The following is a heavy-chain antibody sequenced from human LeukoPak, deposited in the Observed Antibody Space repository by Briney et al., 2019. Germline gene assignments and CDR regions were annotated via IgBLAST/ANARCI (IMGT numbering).Heavy chain of an antibody. CDR3: ATSMYYYDSSGYFQH. CDR1: AFTFSNYW. CDR2: IKEDGSEI. Sequence: GGSLRLSCAASAFTFSNYWMSWVRQAPGKGLEWVANIKEDGSEINYVDSVKGRFTISRDNAKNSLYLQMNSLRAEDTAVYYCATSMYYYDSSGYFQHWGQGTLVTVSS. J-gene: IGHJ1*01. V-gene: IGHV3-7*01. D-gene: IGHD3-22*01.